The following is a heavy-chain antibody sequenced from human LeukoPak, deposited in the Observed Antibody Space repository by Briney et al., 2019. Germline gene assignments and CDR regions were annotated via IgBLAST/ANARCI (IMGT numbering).Heavy chain of an antibody. CDR3: ARGPAGYHQNYYYYGMDV. CDR1: GFTFSSYW. D-gene: IGHD3-9*01. V-gene: IGHV3-7*01. Sequence: PGGSLRLSCAASGFTFSSYWMSWVRQAPGKGLEWVANIKQDGSEKYYVDSVKGRFTISRDNAKNSLYLQMNSLRAEDTAVYYCARGPAGYHQNYYYYGMDVWGQGTTVTVSS. CDR2: IKQDGSEK. J-gene: IGHJ6*02.